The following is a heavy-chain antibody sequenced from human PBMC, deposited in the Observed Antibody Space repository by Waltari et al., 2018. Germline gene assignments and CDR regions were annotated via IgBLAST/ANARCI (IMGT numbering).Heavy chain of an antibody. D-gene: IGHD3-16*02. V-gene: IGHV5-51*01. J-gene: IGHJ4*02. Sequence: EVQLVQSGAEVKKPGESLKISCKGSGYSFTSYWIAWVRQLPGTGLEWMGIIYPGDSDTRYSPSFQGQVTISADKSISTADLQWSSLKASDTAMYYCARHQATTYDYVWGSYRPEYYYFDYWGQGTLVTVSS. CDR2: IYPGDSDT. CDR3: ARHQATTYDYVWGSYRPEYYYFDY. CDR1: GYSFTSYW.